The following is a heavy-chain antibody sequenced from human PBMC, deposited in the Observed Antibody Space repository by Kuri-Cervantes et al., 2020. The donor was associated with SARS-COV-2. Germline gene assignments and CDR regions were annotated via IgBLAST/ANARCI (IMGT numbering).Heavy chain of an antibody. CDR2: INHSGST. V-gene: IGHV4-34*01. Sequence: ESLKISCAASGFTFSSYAMSWVRQAPGKGLEWIGEINHSGSTNYNPSLKSRVTISVDTSKNQFSLKLSSVTAADTAVYYCARGRIGYSSGWSYWYFDLWGRGTLVTVSS. CDR1: GFTFSSYA. J-gene: IGHJ2*01. D-gene: IGHD6-19*01. CDR3: ARGRIGYSSGWSYWYFDL.